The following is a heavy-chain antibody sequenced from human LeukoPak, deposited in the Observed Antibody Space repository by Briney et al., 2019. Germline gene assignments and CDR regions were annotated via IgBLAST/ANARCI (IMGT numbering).Heavy chain of an antibody. V-gene: IGHV4-38-2*01. CDR3: ARHGTKGAFDI. D-gene: IGHD6-13*01. CDR2: IYHSGST. Sequence: PSETLSLTCAVSGYSISSGYYWGWIRQPPGKGLEWIGSIYHSGSTYYNPSLKSRVTISVDTSKNQFSLKLSSVTAADTAVYYCARHGTKGAFDIWGQGTMVTVSS. J-gene: IGHJ3*02. CDR1: GYSISSGYY.